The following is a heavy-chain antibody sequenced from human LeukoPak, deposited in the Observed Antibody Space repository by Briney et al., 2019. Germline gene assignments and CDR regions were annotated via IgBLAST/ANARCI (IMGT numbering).Heavy chain of an antibody. Sequence: GSGPTLVNPTQTLTLTCTFPGFSLSTSGMRVSWIRQPPGKALEWPARIDWDDDKFYSTSLKTRLTISKDTSKNQVVLTMTNMDPVDTATYYCAREDYYGSGSYYYYFDYWGQGTLVTVSS. CDR3: AREDYYGSGSYYYYFDY. J-gene: IGHJ4*02. V-gene: IGHV2-70*04. CDR1: GFSLSTSGMR. D-gene: IGHD3-10*01. CDR2: IDWDDDK.